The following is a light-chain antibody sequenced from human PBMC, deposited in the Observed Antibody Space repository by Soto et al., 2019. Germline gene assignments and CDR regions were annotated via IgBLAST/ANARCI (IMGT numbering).Light chain of an antibody. V-gene: IGKV3-20*01. Sequence: ERATLSCSTSQIVCASQLAWSQPKPGQAPRLLIYGISKRAAGIPDRFTGSGSGTAFTLTISSLQPEDIATYYCQQNENLRCTFG. CDR2: GIS. J-gene: IGKJ1*01. CDR1: QIVCASQ. CDR3: QQNENLRCT.